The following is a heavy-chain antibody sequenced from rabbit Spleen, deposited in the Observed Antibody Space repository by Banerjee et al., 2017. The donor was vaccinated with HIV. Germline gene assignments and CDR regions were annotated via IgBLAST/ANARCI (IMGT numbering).Heavy chain of an antibody. Sequence: QQLVESGGGLVTLGESLKLSCKASGFDFSSYGVSWVRQAPGKGLEWIGYIDLVFGNTYYATWVNGRFTVSSHNAQNTLYLQLNSLTVADTATYFCVRGASSSGWCALSYGMDLWGQGTLVTVS. J-gene: IGHJ6*01. CDR3: VRGASSSGWCALSYGMDL. CDR1: GFDFSSYG. CDR2: IDLVFGNT. D-gene: IGHD4-1*01. V-gene: IGHV1S7*01.